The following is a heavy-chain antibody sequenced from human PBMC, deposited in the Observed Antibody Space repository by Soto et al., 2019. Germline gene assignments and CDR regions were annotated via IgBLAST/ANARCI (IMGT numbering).Heavy chain of an antibody. CDR1: RFTVPRNH. Sequence: EGRLVESGGGLVQPGGSLRLYYAASRFTVPRNHLSWVRQAPGKGLEWVSITYSDGRTYYTDSVKGRFTISRDNSKSTVYLQMSSLRVDDTAVYFCASDTYSSIAGDWGQGTLVTVSS. CDR2: TYSDGRT. CDR3: ASDTYSSIAGD. V-gene: IGHV3-66*01. D-gene: IGHD6-13*01. J-gene: IGHJ4*02.